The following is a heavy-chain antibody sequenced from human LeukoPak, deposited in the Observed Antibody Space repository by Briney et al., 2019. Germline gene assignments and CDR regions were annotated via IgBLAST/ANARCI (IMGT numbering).Heavy chain of an antibody. CDR2: FDPEDGET. CDR3: ARDFSSGWYPKDVFDI. Sequence: GASVKVSCKVSGYTLTELSMHWVRQAPGKGLEWMGGFDPEDGETIYAQKFQGRVTMTEDTSTDTAYMELSRLRSDDTAVYYCARDFSSGWYPKDVFDIWGQGTMVTVSS. D-gene: IGHD6-19*01. CDR1: GYTLTELS. J-gene: IGHJ3*02. V-gene: IGHV1-24*01.